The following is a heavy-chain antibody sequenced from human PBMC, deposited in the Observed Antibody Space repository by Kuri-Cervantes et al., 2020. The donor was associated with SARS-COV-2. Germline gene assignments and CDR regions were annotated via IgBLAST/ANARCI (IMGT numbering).Heavy chain of an antibody. CDR2: ISGSGGST. D-gene: IGHD3-3*01. V-gene: IGHV3-23*01. Sequence: ETLSLTCAVYGGSFSGYYWSWIRQPPGKGLEWVSAISGSGGSTYYADSVKGRFTISRDNSKNTLYLQMNSLRAEDTAVYYCAKDSRYDFWSGYYFDYWGQGTLVTVSS. CDR1: GGSFSGYY. CDR3: AKDSRYDFWSGYYFDY. J-gene: IGHJ4*02.